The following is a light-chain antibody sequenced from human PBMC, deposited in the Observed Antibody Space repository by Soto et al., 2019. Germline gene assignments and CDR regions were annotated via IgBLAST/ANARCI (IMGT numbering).Light chain of an antibody. CDR1: SSNIGSNY. Sequence: QSVLTQPSSASGTPGQRVTISCSGSSSNIGSNYVYWYQQLPGTAPKLLIYRNNERPSGVPDRFSGSKSGTSASLAISGLRSEDEADYYCAARDDSLSGPVFGGGTKLTVL. V-gene: IGLV1-47*01. J-gene: IGLJ2*01. CDR2: RNN. CDR3: AARDDSLSGPV.